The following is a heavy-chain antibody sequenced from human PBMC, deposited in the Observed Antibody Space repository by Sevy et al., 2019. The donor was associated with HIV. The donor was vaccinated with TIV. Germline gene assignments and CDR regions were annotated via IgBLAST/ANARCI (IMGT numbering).Heavy chain of an antibody. CDR3: ARTTVFGEDARSLYVGLDV. Sequence: ASVKVSCKASGYTFTGYYIHWVRQAPGHGFEWMGWINPHSGDTKYAQNFQGRVTMTRDTSIDTVYLEVDLLTVDDTAMYYRARTTVFGEDARSLYVGLDVWGQGTTVTVSS. J-gene: IGHJ6*02. CDR2: INPHSGDT. V-gene: IGHV1-2*02. D-gene: IGHD3-3*01. CDR1: GYTFTGYY.